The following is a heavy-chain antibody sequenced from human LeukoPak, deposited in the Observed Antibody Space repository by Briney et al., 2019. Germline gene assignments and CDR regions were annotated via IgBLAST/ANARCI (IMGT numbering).Heavy chain of an antibody. Sequence: AETLSLTCTVSGGSISSYYWSWIRQPAGKGLEWIGRIYTSGSTNYNPSLKSRVTISVDKSKNQFSLKLSSVTAADTAVYYCARSTAMVPPDYWGQGTLVTVSS. CDR1: GGSISSYY. CDR3: ARSTAMVPPDY. V-gene: IGHV4-4*07. CDR2: IYTSGST. J-gene: IGHJ4*02. D-gene: IGHD5-18*01.